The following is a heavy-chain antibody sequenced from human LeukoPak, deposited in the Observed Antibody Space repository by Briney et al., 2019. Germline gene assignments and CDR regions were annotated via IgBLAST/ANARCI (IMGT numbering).Heavy chain of an antibody. Sequence: PSETLSLTCTVSGGSISSGGYYWSWIRQHPGKGLEWIGYIYYSGSTNYNPSLKSRVTISVDTSKNQFSLKLSSVTAADTAVYYCASRPHHSSGWYREVGAFDIWGQGTMVTVSS. CDR2: IYYSGST. CDR1: GGSISSGGYY. CDR3: ASRPHHSSGWYREVGAFDI. V-gene: IGHV4-61*08. J-gene: IGHJ3*02. D-gene: IGHD6-19*01.